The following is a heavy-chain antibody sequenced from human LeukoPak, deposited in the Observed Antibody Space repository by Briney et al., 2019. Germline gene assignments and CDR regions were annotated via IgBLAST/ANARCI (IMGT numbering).Heavy chain of an antibody. Sequence: ASVKVSCKASGYTFTGYYMYWVRQAPGQGLDWMGWIYPNSGDTKYAQKFQGRVTMTRDTSISTAYMELRGLRSDDTAVYYSARDGQSMMVEFDLWGQGTLVTVSS. CDR3: ARDGQSMMVEFDL. J-gene: IGHJ4*02. CDR1: GYTFTGYY. V-gene: IGHV1-2*02. D-gene: IGHD2-15*01. CDR2: IYPNSGDT.